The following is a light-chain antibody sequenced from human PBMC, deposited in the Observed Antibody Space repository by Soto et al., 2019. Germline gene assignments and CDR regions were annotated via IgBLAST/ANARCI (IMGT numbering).Light chain of an antibody. CDR3: QQYGNSPIT. Sequence: EIVMTQSPGTLSLSPGERATLSCRASQSLSNNIYLAWYQQKPGQAPRLLIYGDFTRATGIPDRFSGGGPGTDFTLTISSLEPEDYGVYHCQQYGNSPITFGQGTRLEIK. CDR2: GDF. CDR1: QSLSNNIY. V-gene: IGKV3-20*01. J-gene: IGKJ5*01.